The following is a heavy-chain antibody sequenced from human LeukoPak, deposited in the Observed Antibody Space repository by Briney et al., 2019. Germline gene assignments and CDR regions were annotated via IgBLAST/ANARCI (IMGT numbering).Heavy chain of an antibody. CDR2: IRYDGSNK. V-gene: IGHV3-30*02. CDR3: AKDRQSMIVVVITN. J-gene: IGHJ4*02. Sequence: GGSLRLSCAASGFTFSSYGMHWVRQAPGKGLEWVAFIRYDGSNKYYADSVKGRFTISRDNAKNSLYLQMNSLRAEDTALYYCAKDRQSMIVVVITNWGQGTLVTVSS. CDR1: GFTFSSYG. D-gene: IGHD3-22*01.